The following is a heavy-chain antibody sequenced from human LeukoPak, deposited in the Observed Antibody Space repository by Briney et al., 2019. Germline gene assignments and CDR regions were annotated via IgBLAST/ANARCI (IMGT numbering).Heavy chain of an antibody. CDR2: ISSSSYI. CDR3: ARDQNDSSGYSGGLDY. D-gene: IGHD3-22*01. V-gene: IGHV3-21*01. CDR1: GFTFSSYS. J-gene: IGHJ4*02. Sequence: GGSLRLSCAASGFTFSSYSMNWVRQAPGKGLEWVSSISSSSYIYYADSVKGRFTISRDNAKNSLYLQMNSLRAEDTAVYYCARDQNDSSGYSGGLDYWGQGTLVTVSS.